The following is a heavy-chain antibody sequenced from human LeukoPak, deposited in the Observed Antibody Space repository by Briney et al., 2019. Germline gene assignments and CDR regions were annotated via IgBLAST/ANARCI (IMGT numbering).Heavy chain of an antibody. CDR3: AKDYYGSGSLPDY. D-gene: IGHD3-10*01. V-gene: IGHV3-30*18. Sequence: PGRSLRLSCAASGFTFSSYGMHWVRQAPGKGLEWVAVISYDGSNKYYADSVKGQFTISRDNSKNTLYLQMNSLRAEDTAVYYCAKDYYGSGSLPDYWGQGTLVTVSS. CDR2: ISYDGSNK. CDR1: GFTFSSYG. J-gene: IGHJ4*02.